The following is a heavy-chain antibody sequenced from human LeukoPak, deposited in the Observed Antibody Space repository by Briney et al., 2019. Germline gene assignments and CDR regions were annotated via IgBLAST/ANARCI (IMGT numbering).Heavy chain of an antibody. J-gene: IGHJ3*02. D-gene: IGHD6-13*01. CDR2: IYHSGST. V-gene: IGHV4-38-2*02. CDR1: GYSISSGYY. Sequence: KSSETLSLTCTVSGYSISSGYYWGWIRQPPGKGLEWIGSIYHSGSTYYNPSLKSRVTISVDTSKNQFSLKLSSVTAADTAVYYCARYGSSSWYGPMIGAFDIWGQGTMVTVSS. CDR3: ARYGSSSWYGPMIGAFDI.